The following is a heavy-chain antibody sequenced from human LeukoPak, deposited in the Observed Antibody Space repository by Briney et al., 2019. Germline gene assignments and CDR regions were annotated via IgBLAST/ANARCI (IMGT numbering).Heavy chain of an antibody. J-gene: IGHJ4*02. Sequence: PSEALPLTCTVSGGSISSYYWSWIRQPPGKGLEWIGYIYYSGSTNYNPSLKSRVTISVDTSKNQFSLKLSSVTAADTAVYYCARGLLTVAGTGGDYWGQGTLVTVSS. CDR1: GGSISSYY. D-gene: IGHD6-19*01. CDR2: IYYSGST. V-gene: IGHV4-59*01. CDR3: ARGLLTVAGTGGDY.